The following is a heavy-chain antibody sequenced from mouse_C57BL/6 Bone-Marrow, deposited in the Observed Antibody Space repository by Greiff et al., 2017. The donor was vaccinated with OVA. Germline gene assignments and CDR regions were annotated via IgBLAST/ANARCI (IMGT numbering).Heavy chain of an antibody. CDR2: IDPEDGDP. Sequence: VQLQQSGAELVRPGASVKLSCTASGFNITDYYMHWVKQRPEQGLEWIGRIDPEDGDPEYAPKFQGKATMTADTSSNTAYLQLSSLTSEEPAVYYCTGSWRFAYWGQGTLVTVSA. CDR1: GFNITDYY. CDR3: TGSWRFAY. J-gene: IGHJ3*01. V-gene: IGHV14-1*01.